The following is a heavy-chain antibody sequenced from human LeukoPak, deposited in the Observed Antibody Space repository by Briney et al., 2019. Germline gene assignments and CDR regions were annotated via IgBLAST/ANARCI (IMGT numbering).Heavy chain of an antibody. CDR3: ARDRGGYEFFDY. V-gene: IGHV3-48*02. D-gene: IGHD5-12*01. Sequence: GGSMRLSCAASGFTFSNYSMNWVRQAPGKGLEWVSYISTRSGTIYYTDSVKGRFTISRDNAKNSLYLQMNSLRDEDTAVYYCARDRGGYEFFDYWGQGILVTVSS. CDR1: GFTFSNYS. J-gene: IGHJ4*02. CDR2: ISTRSGTI.